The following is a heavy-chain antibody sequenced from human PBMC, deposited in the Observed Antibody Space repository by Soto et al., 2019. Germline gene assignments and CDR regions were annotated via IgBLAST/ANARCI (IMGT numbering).Heavy chain of an antibody. V-gene: IGHV1-58*01. Sequence: QMQLVQSGPEVKKPGTSVKVSCKASGFTFTSSAVQWERQARGQRLEWIGWIVVGSGNTNYAQKFQERVTITRDMSTSTAYMELSSLRSEDTAVYYCAADPHCISTSCYSDYYYGMDVWGQGTTVTVSS. J-gene: IGHJ6*02. CDR2: IVVGSGNT. D-gene: IGHD2-2*01. CDR3: AADPHCISTSCYSDYYYGMDV. CDR1: GFTFTSSA.